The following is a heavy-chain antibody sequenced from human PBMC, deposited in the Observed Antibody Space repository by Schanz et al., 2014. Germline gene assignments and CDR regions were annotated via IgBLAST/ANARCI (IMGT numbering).Heavy chain of an antibody. Sequence: EVQLVESGGGLVQPGGSLRLSCAASTFTFSSDWMSWVRQAPGKGLEWVSGITGASDHIDYAESVKGRFTISRDNSKNTLYLQMDSLRAEDTAVYYCAKGRFGELSAFDIWGQGTMVTVSS. J-gene: IGHJ3*02. V-gene: IGHV3-23*04. D-gene: IGHD3-10*01. CDR1: TFTFSSDW. CDR2: ITGASDHI. CDR3: AKGRFGELSAFDI.